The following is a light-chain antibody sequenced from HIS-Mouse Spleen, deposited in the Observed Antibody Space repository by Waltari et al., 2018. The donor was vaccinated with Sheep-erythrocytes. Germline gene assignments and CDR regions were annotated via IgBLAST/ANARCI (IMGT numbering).Light chain of an antibody. CDR3: QAWDSSTAV. V-gene: IGLV3-1*01. J-gene: IGLJ2*01. CDR1: KLGDKY. CDR2: QDS. Sequence: SYELTQPPSVSVPPGQTASITCPGDKLGDKYACWYQQKPGQSPVLVIYQDSKRPSGIPYRFAGSTSGKPAPLTMRVTQAMDEADYYCQAWDSSTAVFGGGTKLTVL.